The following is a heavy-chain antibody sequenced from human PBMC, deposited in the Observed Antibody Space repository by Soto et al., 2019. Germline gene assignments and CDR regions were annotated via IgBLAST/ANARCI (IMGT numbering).Heavy chain of an antibody. Sequence: QVQLQESGPGLVKPSETLSLTCTVSGGSVSSGSYYWSWIRQPPGKGLEWIGNIYYSGSTNYNPSLKSRVTISVDTSKNQSSLKLSSVTAADTAVYYCARAHDDWKRGYYYYGMDVWGQGTTVTVSS. CDR2: IYYSGST. J-gene: IGHJ6*02. V-gene: IGHV4-61*01. CDR3: ARAHDDWKRGYYYYGMDV. D-gene: IGHD3-3*01. CDR1: GGSVSSGSYY.